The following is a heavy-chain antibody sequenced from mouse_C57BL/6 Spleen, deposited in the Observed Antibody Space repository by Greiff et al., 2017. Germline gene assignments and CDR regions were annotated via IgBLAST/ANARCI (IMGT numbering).Heavy chain of an antibody. CDR2: ISNGGGST. CDR3: ARPHYYGSSYLAWFAY. D-gene: IGHD1-1*01. J-gene: IGHJ3*01. CDR1: GFTFSDYY. Sequence: DVMLVESGGGLVQPGGSLKLSCAASGFTFSDYYMYWVRQTPEKRLEWVAYISNGGGSTYYPDTVKGRFTISRDNAKNTLYLQMSRLKSEDTAMYYCARPHYYGSSYLAWFAYWGQGTLVTVSA. V-gene: IGHV5-12*01.